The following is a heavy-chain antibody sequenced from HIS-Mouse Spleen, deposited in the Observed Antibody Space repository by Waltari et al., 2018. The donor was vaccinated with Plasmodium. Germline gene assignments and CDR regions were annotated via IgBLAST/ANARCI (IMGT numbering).Heavy chain of an antibody. J-gene: IGHJ5*02. Sequence: QVQLQESGPGLVKPSETLSLTCTGSGYSISSGYYWGWIRQPPGKGLEWIGSIHHSGSTYYNPSLKSRVTISVDTSKNQFSLKLSSVTAADTAVYYCARGVGYSSSWYWFDPWGQGTLVTVSS. CDR1: GYSISSGYY. CDR3: ARGVGYSSSWYWFDP. V-gene: IGHV4-38-2*02. CDR2: IHHSGST. D-gene: IGHD6-13*01.